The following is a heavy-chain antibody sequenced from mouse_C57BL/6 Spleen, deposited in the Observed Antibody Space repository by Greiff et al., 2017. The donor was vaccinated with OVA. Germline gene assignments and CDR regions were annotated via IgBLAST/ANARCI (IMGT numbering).Heavy chain of an antibody. J-gene: IGHJ4*01. CDR2: IYPGSGST. CDR3: ARELGRGAMDY. V-gene: IGHV1-55*01. D-gene: IGHD4-1*01. CDR1: GYTFTSYW. Sequence: QVHVKQPGAELVKPGASVKMSCKASGYTFTSYWITWVKQRPGQGLEWIGDIYPGSGSTNYNEKFKSKATLTVDTSSSTAYMQLSSLTSEDSAVYYCARELGRGAMDYWGQGTSVTVSS.